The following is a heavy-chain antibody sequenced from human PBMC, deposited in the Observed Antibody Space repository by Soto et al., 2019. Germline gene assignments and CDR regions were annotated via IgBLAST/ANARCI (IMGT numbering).Heavy chain of an antibody. D-gene: IGHD4-17*01. CDR2: ISRSGGDI. CDR1: GFTFSAYS. V-gene: IGHV3-21*01. Sequence: KPGGSLRLSCTAFGFTFSAYSMNWVRQAPGKGLEWVSSISRSGGDIYYADSVKGRFTISRDNAKISLYLQMNSLRAEDTAVYYCARSPRGVTTMTTVDYWGQGTLVTVSS. CDR3: ARSPRGVTTMTTVDY. J-gene: IGHJ4*02.